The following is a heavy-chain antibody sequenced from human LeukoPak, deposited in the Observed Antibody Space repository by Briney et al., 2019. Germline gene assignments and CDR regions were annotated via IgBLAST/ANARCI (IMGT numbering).Heavy chain of an antibody. V-gene: IGHV3-64D*06. CDR2: ITSNGDTT. Sequence: PGGSLRLSCSASGFTFSTYAMHWVRQAPGKGLEYVSAITSNGDTTYYTDSVKGRFTISRDNSKNTLYLQMSSLRAEDTAVYYCANSLGYSYGNNYWGQGTLVTVSS. CDR3: ANSLGYSYGNNY. D-gene: IGHD5-18*01. CDR1: GFTFSTYA. J-gene: IGHJ4*02.